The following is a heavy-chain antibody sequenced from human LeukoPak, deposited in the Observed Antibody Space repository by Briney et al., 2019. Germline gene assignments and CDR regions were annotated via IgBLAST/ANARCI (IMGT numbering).Heavy chain of an antibody. CDR1: RFTFSSYS. J-gene: IGHJ4*02. D-gene: IGHD2/OR15-2a*01. V-gene: IGHV3-21*01. Sequence: GGSLRLSCAASRFTFSSYSMNWVRQAPGKGLEWVSSISSSRYIYYADSVKGRFTISRDNAKNSLYLQMNSLRAEDTAVYYCARTRFLRSTVLYYFDYWGQGTLVTVSS. CDR3: ARTRFLRSTVLYYFDY. CDR2: ISSSRYI.